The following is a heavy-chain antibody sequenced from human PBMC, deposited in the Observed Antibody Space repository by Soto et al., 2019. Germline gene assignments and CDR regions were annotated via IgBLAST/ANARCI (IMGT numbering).Heavy chain of an antibody. V-gene: IGHV3-48*02. CDR2: ISSTGSTI. CDR1: GFTFSSYS. CDR3: ARDARLPLIWFDP. J-gene: IGHJ5*02. Sequence: GGSLRLSCAASGFTFSSYSMNWVRQAPGKGLEWVSYISSTGSTIFYADSVKGRSTISRDNAKNSLYLQMNSLRDEDTAVYYCARDARLPLIWFDPWGQGTLVTVS. D-gene: IGHD4-17*01.